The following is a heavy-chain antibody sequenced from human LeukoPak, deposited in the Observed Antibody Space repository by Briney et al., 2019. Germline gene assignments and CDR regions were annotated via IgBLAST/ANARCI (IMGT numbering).Heavy chain of an antibody. CDR3: ARLQYYDSRGFYYGFDY. CDR2: ISYSGNT. D-gene: IGHD3-22*01. V-gene: IGHV4-39*01. CDR1: VVSISSGNYL. J-gene: IGHJ4*02. Sequence: PSETLSLTCTVSVVSISSGNYLWGWIRQPPGKGLEWIASISYSGNTYYNPSLKSRVTISVDTSKNQFSLKLNSVTAADTAVYYCARLQYYDSRGFYYGFDYWGQGTLVTVSS.